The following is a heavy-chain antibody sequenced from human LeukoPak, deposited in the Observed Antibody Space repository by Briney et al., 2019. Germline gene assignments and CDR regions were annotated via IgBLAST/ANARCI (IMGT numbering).Heavy chain of an antibody. V-gene: IGHV4-34*01. J-gene: IGHJ6*02. CDR2: INHSGST. CDR3: ARGSSPYSSGFYYYYGMDV. Sequence: SETLSLTCAVYGGSLSGYYWSWIRQPPGKGLEWIGEINHSGSTNYNPSLKSRVTISVDTSKNQFSLKLSSVTAADTAVYYCARGSSPYSSGFYYYYGMDVWGQGTTVTVSS. D-gene: IGHD6-19*01. CDR1: GGSLSGYY.